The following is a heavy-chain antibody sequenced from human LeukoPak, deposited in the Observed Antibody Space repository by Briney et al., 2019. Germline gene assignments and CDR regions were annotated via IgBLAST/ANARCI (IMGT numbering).Heavy chain of an antibody. V-gene: IGHV4-59*01. Sequence: SETLSLTCTVSGGSISSYYWSWIRQPPGKGLEWIGYIYYSGSTNYNPSLKSRVTISVDTSKNQFSLKLSSVTAADTAVYYCARRGYDILTDYQNYFDYWGQGTLVTVSS. CDR2: IYYSGST. D-gene: IGHD3-9*01. J-gene: IGHJ4*02. CDR3: ARRGYDILTDYQNYFDY. CDR1: GGSISSYY.